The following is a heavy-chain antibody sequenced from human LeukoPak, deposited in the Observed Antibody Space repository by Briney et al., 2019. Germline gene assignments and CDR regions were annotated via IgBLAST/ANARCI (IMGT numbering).Heavy chain of an antibody. CDR1: GFAFSSYS. Sequence: GGSLRLSCEAAGFAFSSYSMHWVRQAPGKGLEWVAAIWPDGSNKYYANSVKGRFTISRDNSKNTLYLQMNSLRGDDTAIYYCARELAAWGQGTLVTVSS. V-gene: IGHV3-33*01. D-gene: IGHD6-13*01. CDR2: IWPDGSNK. CDR3: ARELAA. J-gene: IGHJ4*02.